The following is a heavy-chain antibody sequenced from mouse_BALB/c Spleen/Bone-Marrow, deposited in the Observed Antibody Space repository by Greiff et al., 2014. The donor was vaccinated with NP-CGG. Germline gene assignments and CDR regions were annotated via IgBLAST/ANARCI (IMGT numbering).Heavy chain of an antibody. J-gene: IGHJ4*01. Sequence: VQLQQSGAELVRPGSSVKISCKASGYAFSSYWMNWVEQRPGRGLEWIGQIYPGDGDTNYNGKFKGKAALTADKSSSTAYMQLSSLTSEDSAVYFCARGVPMDYWGQGTSVTVSS. CDR3: ARGVPMDY. CDR2: IYPGDGDT. CDR1: GYAFSSYW. V-gene: IGHV1-80*01.